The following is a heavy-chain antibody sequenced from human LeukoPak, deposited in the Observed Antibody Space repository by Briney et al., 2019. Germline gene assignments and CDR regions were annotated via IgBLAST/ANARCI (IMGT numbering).Heavy chain of an antibody. CDR3: ARGGGLDV. Sequence: GGSLRLSCAASGFTFSSYWMNWARQAPGKGLEWVACINHNGNVNYYVDSVKGRFTISRDNAKNSLYLQMSNLRAEDTAVYFCARGGGLDVWGQGATVTVSS. D-gene: IGHD3-16*01. CDR1: GFTFSSYW. CDR2: INHNGNVN. V-gene: IGHV3-7*03. J-gene: IGHJ6*02.